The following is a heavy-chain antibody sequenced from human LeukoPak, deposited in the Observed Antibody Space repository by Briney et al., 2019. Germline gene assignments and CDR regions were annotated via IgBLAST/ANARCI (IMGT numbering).Heavy chain of an antibody. V-gene: IGHV3-23*01. CDR1: GFTFSSYA. J-gene: IGHJ4*02. CDR3: AKPGLRYFHWLLKY. Sequence: GGSLRLSCAASGFTFSSYAMNWVRQAPGKGLEWVSAISGSGGSTYYADSVKGRFTISRDNSKNTLYLQMNSLRAEDTAVYYCAKPGLRYFHWLLKYWGQGTLVTVSS. D-gene: IGHD3-9*01. CDR2: ISGSGGST.